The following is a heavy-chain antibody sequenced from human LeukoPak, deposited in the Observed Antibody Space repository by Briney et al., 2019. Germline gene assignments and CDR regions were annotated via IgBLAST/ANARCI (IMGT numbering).Heavy chain of an antibody. CDR3: AKGYCSSTSCYSDYYYGMDV. D-gene: IGHD2-2*01. Sequence: PGGSLRLSCAASGFTFSSYAMSWVRQAPGKGLEWVSAISGSGGSTYYADSVKGRFTISRDNSKNTLYLQMNSLRAEDTAVYYCAKGYCSSTSCYSDYYYGMDVWGQGTTVTVSS. V-gene: IGHV3-23*01. CDR1: GFTFSSYA. CDR2: ISGSGGST. J-gene: IGHJ6*02.